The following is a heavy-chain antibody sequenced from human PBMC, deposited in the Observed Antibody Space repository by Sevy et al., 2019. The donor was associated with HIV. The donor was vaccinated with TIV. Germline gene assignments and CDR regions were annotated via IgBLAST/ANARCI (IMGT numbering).Heavy chain of an antibody. V-gene: IGHV3-30-3*01. Sequence: KQRGSLRLSCAASGFTFNRYSMHWVRQAPGKGLEWVATISFDASNKLYPDSVKGRFTISRDNFQNSLFLQMDSLRPEDTAVYYCALARLSSDVAEYFQNWGQGTLVTVSS. CDR1: GFTFNRYS. J-gene: IGHJ1*01. CDR3: ALARLSSDVAEYFQN. D-gene: IGHD1-26*01. CDR2: ISFDASNK.